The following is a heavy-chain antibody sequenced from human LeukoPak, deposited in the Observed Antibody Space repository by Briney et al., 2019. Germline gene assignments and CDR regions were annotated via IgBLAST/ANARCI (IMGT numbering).Heavy chain of an antibody. CDR1: GGSFSGYY. CDR2: INHSGST. CDR3: ARGLRLGSSGYYKRYNWFDP. V-gene: IGHV4-34*01. D-gene: IGHD3-22*01. J-gene: IGHJ5*02. Sequence: PSETLSLTCAVYGGSFSGYYWSWIRQPPGKGLEWIGEINHSGSTNYNPSLKSRVTLSVDTSKNQFSLKLSSVTAADTAVYYCARGLRLGSSGYYKRYNWFDPWGQGTLVTVSS.